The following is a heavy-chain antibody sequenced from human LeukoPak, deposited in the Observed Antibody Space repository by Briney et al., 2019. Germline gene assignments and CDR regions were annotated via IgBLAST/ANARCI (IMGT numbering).Heavy chain of an antibody. CDR1: GGTFSSYA. Sequence: SVKVSCKASGGTFSSYAISWVRQAPGQGLEWLGGIIPIFGTANYAQKFQGRVTITTDESTSTAYMELSSLRSEDTAVYYCARLLVVAAIAAEDYYYMDVWGKGTTVTVSS. J-gene: IGHJ6*03. CDR3: ARLLVVAAIAAEDYYYMDV. CDR2: IIPIFGTA. D-gene: IGHD2-21*02. V-gene: IGHV1-69*05.